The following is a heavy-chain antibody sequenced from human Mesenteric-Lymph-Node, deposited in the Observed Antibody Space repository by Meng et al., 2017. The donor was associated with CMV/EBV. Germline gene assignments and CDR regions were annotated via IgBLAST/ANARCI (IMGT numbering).Heavy chain of an antibody. CDR3: ARGLVGATRVPY. D-gene: IGHD1-26*01. Sequence: AVSGGSISSSDWWSWGRQPRGEGLEWIVEIYHSGSTNYNPSLKSRVTISVGKSKNQFSLKLSSVTAADTAVYYCARGLVGATRVPYWGQGTLVTVS. CDR1: GGSISSSDW. J-gene: IGHJ4*02. V-gene: IGHV4-4*02. CDR2: IYHSGST.